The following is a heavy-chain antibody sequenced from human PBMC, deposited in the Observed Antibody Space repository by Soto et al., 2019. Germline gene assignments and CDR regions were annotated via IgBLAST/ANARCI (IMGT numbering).Heavy chain of an antibody. J-gene: IGHJ6*02. V-gene: IGHV4-4*07. CDR1: GDSICSYY. D-gene: IGHD6-13*01. CDR2: IDASGNS. CDR3: ARYSSNWFQTEGMDV. Sequence: TSETLSLTCTVSGDSICSYYWNWIRQPAGKGLEWIGRIDASGNSNYNPSLKSRVTMSVDTSKKQFSLKVTSVTSADTAVYYCARYSSNWFQTEGMDVWGQGTTVTASS.